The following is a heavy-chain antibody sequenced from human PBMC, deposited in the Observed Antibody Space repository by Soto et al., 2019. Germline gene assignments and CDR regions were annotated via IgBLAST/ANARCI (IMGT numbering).Heavy chain of an antibody. D-gene: IGHD4-17*01. Sequence: SETLSLTCTVSGGSISSGGYYWSWIRQHPGKGLEWIGYIYYSGSTYYNPSLKSRVTISVDTSKNQFSLKLSSVTAADTAVYYCARDFWGSTHGDYYYYYGMDVWGQGTTVTVSS. CDR2: IYYSGST. CDR1: GGSISSGGYY. J-gene: IGHJ6*02. CDR3: ARDFWGSTHGDYYYYYGMDV. V-gene: IGHV4-31*03.